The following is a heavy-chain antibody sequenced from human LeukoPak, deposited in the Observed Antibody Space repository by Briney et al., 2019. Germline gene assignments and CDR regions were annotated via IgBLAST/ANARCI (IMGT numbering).Heavy chain of an antibody. J-gene: IGHJ1*01. V-gene: IGHV3-33*01. CDR2: IWYDGSNK. Sequence: GRSLRLSCAASGFTFSSYGMHWVRQAPGKGLEWVAVIWYDGSNKYYADSVKGRFTISRDNSKNTLYLQMNSLRAEDTAVYYCARDPPYSSGWYGYFQHWGQGTLVTVSS. CDR3: ARDPPYSSGWYGYFQH. CDR1: GFTFSSYG. D-gene: IGHD6-19*01.